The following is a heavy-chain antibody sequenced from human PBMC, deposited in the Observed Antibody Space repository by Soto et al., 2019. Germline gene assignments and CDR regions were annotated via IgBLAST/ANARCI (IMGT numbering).Heavy chain of an antibody. V-gene: IGHV3-30-3*01. Sequence: QVQLVESGGGVVQPGRSLKLSCAASEFTFSSYTMYWVRQTPGKGLEWVAGISNDGGNTYYLDSVKGRFTISRDNSKNTRYMEMNSVRVEATAGYCCAREWSISVAAAGYWGQGTQVTVCS. J-gene: IGHJ4*02. D-gene: IGHD6-19*01. CDR3: AREWSISVAAAGY. CDR2: ISNDGGNT. CDR1: EFTFSSYT.